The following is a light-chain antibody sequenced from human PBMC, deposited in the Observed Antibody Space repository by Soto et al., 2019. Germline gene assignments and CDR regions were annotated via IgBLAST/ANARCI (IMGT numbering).Light chain of an antibody. J-gene: IGKJ2*01. CDR1: QGVNTR. CDR2: DAS. Sequence: EIVMTQSPATLSVSPGERATLSCRASQGVNTRLAWYQQKPGQAPRLVIYDASTRATGIPARFSGSGSGTEFTLTISSLQSEDFAVYHCQQYNNWPPEYTFGQGTKLEIK. CDR3: QQYNNWPPEYT. V-gene: IGKV3D-15*01.